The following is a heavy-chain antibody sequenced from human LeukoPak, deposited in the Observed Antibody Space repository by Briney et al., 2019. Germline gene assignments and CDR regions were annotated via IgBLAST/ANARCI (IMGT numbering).Heavy chain of an antibody. V-gene: IGHV3-30*04. Sequence: RAGGSLRLSCAASGFTFSSYAMHWVRQAPGKGLEWVAVIAYDGSNKYYADSVKGRFTISRDNSKNTLYLQMNSLRAEDTAVYYCAKDMSGGDCPDYWGQGTLVTVSS. CDR3: AKDMSGGDCPDY. J-gene: IGHJ4*02. CDR1: GFTFSSYA. D-gene: IGHD2-21*02. CDR2: IAYDGSNK.